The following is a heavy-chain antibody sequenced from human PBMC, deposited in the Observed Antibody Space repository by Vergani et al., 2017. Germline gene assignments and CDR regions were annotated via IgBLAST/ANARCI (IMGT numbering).Heavy chain of an antibody. Sequence: SGGGLVQTGGSLRLSCAASGFTFSSYAMSWVRQAPGKGLEWVSAISGSGGSTYYADSVKGRFTISRDNSKNTLYLQMNSLRDEDTAVYYCARDSAHYYDSSGYHDYWGQGTLGTVSS. CDR1: GFTFSSYA. D-gene: IGHD3-22*01. CDR2: ISGSGGST. V-gene: IGHV3-23*01. J-gene: IGHJ4*02. CDR3: ARDSAHYYDSSGYHDY.